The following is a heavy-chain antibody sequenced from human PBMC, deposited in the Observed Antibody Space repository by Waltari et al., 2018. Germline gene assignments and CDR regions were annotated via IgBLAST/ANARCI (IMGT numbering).Heavy chain of an antibody. CDR2: INTAAGTT. CDR3: AREPPGATKGFDY. D-gene: IGHD1-26*01. V-gene: IGHV1-46*01. CDR1: GYTFSNYY. J-gene: IGHJ4*02. Sequence: QVRLVQSGAEVKKPGASLKVSCEASGYTFSNYYVHWVRQAPGQGLEWMGMINTAAGTTSYAPKSRGRVTMTRDTSTSTVYLDLSSLRSEDTAVYFCAREPPGATKGFDYWGQGTLVIVSS.